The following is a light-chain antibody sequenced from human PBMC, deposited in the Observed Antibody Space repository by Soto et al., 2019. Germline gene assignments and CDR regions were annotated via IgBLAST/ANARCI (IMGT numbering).Light chain of an antibody. CDR1: NSDVGGYDH. J-gene: IGLJ1*01. Sequence: QSALTQPASVSGSPGQSITISCTGTNSDVGGYDHVSWYQLRPGKAPKLLIPEVSDRPSGVPDRFSGSKSGNTAALTISGLQAEDEADYYCTSFTSRSTRVFGTGTKVTVL. CDR2: EVS. V-gene: IGLV2-14*01. CDR3: TSFTSRSTRV.